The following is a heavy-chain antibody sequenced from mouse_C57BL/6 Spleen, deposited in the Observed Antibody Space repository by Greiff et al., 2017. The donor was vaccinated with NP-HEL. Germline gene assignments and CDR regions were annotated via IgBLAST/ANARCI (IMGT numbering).Heavy chain of an antibody. CDR1: GYTFTSYW. J-gene: IGHJ2*01. V-gene: IGHV1-55*01. CDR3: AREGAYYYGSSGKYYFDY. D-gene: IGHD1-1*01. CDR2: IYPGSGST. Sequence: QVQLQQSGAELVKPGASVKMSCKASGYTFTSYWITWVKQRPGQGLEWIGDIYPGSGSTNYNEKFKSKATLTVDPSSSTAYMQLSSLTSEVSAVYYCAREGAYYYGSSGKYYFDYWGQGTTLTVSS.